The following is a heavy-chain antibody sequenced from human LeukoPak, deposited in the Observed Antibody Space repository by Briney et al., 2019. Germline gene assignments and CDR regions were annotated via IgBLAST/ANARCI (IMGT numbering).Heavy chain of an antibody. Sequence: PSETLSLTCAVSGGSINSGGYSWSWIRQPPGKGLEWIGYISSTGSTYYNLSLKSRLSISSDTSKNQFSLNLSSVTAADTAVFYCARPGLTQDAFDIWGQGTVVTVSS. D-gene: IGHD3/OR15-3a*01. J-gene: IGHJ3*02. CDR1: GGSINSGGYS. CDR2: ISSTGST. CDR3: ARPGLTQDAFDI. V-gene: IGHV4-30-4*07.